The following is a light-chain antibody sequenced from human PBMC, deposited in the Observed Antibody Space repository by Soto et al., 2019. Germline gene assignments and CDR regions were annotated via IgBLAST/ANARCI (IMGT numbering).Light chain of an antibody. J-gene: IGLJ2*01. V-gene: IGLV3-21*02. CDR3: QVWDGTDDPVV. Sequence: SYEMAQAPAVSVAPGQTASITCWGNNIGSRAVHWYQQKPGQAPVMVVNNNSARPSGIPERFSGSNSGNTATLTISKVEAGDEADYFCQVWDGTDDPVVFGGATQPTVL. CDR2: NNS. CDR1: NIGSRA.